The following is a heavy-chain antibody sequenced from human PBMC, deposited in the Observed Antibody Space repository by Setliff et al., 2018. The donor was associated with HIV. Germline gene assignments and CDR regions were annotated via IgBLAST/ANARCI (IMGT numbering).Heavy chain of an antibody. CDR3: VREGLWFGESH. V-gene: IGHV3-48*03. CDR1: GFALSDYE. Sequence: GGSLRLSCAASGFALSDYEMNWVRQAPGKGLEWVSYISSSGGSLYYGASVKGRFSISRDNAKNSLYLEMNSLRVEDTAIYYCVREGLWFGESHWGQGTLVTVSS. D-gene: IGHD3-10*01. CDR2: ISSSGGSL. J-gene: IGHJ4*02.